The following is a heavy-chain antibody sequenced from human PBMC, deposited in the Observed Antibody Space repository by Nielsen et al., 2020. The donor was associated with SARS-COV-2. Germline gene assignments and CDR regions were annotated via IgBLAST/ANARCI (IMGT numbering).Heavy chain of an antibody. J-gene: IGHJ4*02. V-gene: IGHV3-7*03. CDR3: ARDRGTPLIAAAGYFDY. CDR1: GFTFSSYW. D-gene: IGHD6-13*01. CDR2: IKDDGSEK. Sequence: GGSLRLSCAASGFTFSSYWMSWVRQAPGKGLEWVANIKDDGSEKYYVDSVKGRFSISRDNAKNSLYLQMNSLRVEDTALYHCARDRGTPLIAAAGYFDYWGQGALVTVSS.